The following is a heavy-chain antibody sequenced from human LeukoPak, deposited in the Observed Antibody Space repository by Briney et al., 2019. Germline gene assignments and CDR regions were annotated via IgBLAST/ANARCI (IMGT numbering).Heavy chain of an antibody. CDR1: GFTFSDYY. V-gene: IGHV3-11*04. J-gene: IGHJ4*02. Sequence: KPGGSLRLSCAASGFTFSDYYMSWIRQAPGKGLEWVSYISSSGSTIYYADSVKGRFTISRDNAKNSLYLQMNSLRAEDTAVYYCAKSITMVRGVTPPFDYWGQGTLVTVSS. D-gene: IGHD3-10*01. CDR2: ISSSGSTI. CDR3: AKSITMVRGVTPPFDY.